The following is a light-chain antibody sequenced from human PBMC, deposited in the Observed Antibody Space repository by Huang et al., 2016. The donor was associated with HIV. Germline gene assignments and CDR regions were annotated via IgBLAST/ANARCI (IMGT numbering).Light chain of an antibody. CDR3: QQYDNWLGT. CDR2: GAS. Sequence: EIVMTQSPATLSVSPGERATLSCRASQSVSDNLAWYQQKPGQAPRLLIYGASTRATGIPARFSCSGSGTEFTLTISSLQSEDLSLYYCQQYDNWLGTFGQGTKVEIK. J-gene: IGKJ1*01. CDR1: QSVSDN. V-gene: IGKV3-15*01.